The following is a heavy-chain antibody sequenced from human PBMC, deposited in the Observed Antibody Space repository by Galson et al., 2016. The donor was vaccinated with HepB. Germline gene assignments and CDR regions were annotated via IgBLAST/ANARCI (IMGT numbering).Heavy chain of an antibody. CDR3: AKGAYIYGSGDYYGMDV. V-gene: IGHV3-7*01. J-gene: IGHJ6*02. CDR1: GFTFSNHW. CDR2: INEDGSEK. D-gene: IGHD5-18*01. Sequence: SLRLSCAASGFTFSNHWMNWVRQAPGKGLEWVANINEDGSEKYYVDSVKGRFPISRDNAKNTLYLQMNSLRGEDTSVYYCAKGAYIYGSGDYYGMDVWGQGTTVTVSS.